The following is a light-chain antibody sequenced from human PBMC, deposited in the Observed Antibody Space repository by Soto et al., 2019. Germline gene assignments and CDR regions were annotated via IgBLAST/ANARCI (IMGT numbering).Light chain of an antibody. V-gene: IGKV3-11*01. CDR1: QSVGNS. CDR3: QQRTSWPLLT. J-gene: IGKJ4*01. Sequence: DIVLTQSPATLSLSPGERASLSCRASQSVGNSLAWYQQKLGQPPRLLIYDASTRATGVPVRFSGSGSGTDFTLTISSLEPEDFAVYYCQQRTSWPLLTFGGGTKVEIK. CDR2: DAS.